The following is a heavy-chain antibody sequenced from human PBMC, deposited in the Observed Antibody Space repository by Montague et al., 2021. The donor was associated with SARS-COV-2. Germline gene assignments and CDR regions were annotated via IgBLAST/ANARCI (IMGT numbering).Heavy chain of an antibody. CDR2: IYYSGST. CDR1: GGSISSGGYY. V-gene: IGHV4-31*03. Sequence: TLSLTCTVSGGSISSGGYYWSWIRQHPGKGLEWIGYIYYSGSTYYNPSPKSRVTISVDTSKNQFSLKLSSATAADTAVYYCARQEYYYDSSGYGRMDWLDPWGQGTLVTVSS. D-gene: IGHD3-22*01. CDR3: ARQEYYYDSSGYGRMDWLDP. J-gene: IGHJ5*02.